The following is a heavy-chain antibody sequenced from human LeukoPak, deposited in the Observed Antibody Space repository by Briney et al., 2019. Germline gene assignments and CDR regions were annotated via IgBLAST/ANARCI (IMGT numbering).Heavy chain of an antibody. V-gene: IGHV7-4-1*02. D-gene: IGHD2-2*01. Sequence: GASVKVSCKASGYTFISYAMNWVRQAPGQGLEWMGWINTNTGNPTYAQGFTGRFVFSLDTSVSTAYLQISSLKAEDTAVYYCARLFVVVPAAVNHDAFDIWGQGTMVTVSS. CDR2: INTNTGNP. CDR3: ARLFVVVPAAVNHDAFDI. J-gene: IGHJ3*02. CDR1: GYTFISYA.